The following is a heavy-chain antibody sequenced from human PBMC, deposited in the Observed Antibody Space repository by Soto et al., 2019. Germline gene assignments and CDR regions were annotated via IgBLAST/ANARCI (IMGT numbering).Heavy chain of an antibody. V-gene: IGHV1-46*01. CDR3: ARFQVVRTLDV. CDR2: INPSGGST. CDR1: RYTVSDFY. Sequence: ASGKVCGKASRYTVSDFYIDWLRQAPGQGLEWMGIINPSGGSTTYPQKFQGRVTMSRYTSPSTVHMELITLRSEDTAVYYCARFQVVRTLDVRGRVTMFTDYS. D-gene: IGHD3-10*01. J-gene: IGHJ6*02.